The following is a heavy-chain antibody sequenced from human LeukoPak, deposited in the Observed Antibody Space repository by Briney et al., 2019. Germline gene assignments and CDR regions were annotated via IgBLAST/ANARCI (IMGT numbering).Heavy chain of an antibody. V-gene: IGHV3-9*01. Sequence: PGRSLRLSCAASGFTFDDYAMHWVRQAPGKGLEWVSGISWNSGSIGYADSVKGRFSISRDNSKNTLYLQMNSLRPEDTAIYYCAKVGGRSWFYFDNWGQGTVVTVSS. CDR2: ISWNSGSI. CDR1: GFTFDDYA. D-gene: IGHD6-13*01. J-gene: IGHJ4*02. CDR3: AKVGGRSWFYFDN.